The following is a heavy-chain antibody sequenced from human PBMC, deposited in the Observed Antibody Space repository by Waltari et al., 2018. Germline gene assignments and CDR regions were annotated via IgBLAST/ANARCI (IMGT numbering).Heavy chain of an antibody. CDR1: GGSFSGYY. V-gene: IGHV4-34*01. J-gene: IGHJ3*02. CDR3: ARDFPLLRFLEWLGQDPGNDAFDI. Sequence: QVQLQQWGAGLLKPSETLSLTCAVYGGSFSGYYWSWIRQPPGKGLEWIGEINHVGRTNYTPSLKSRVTISVDTSKNQFSLKLSSVTAADTAGYYGARDFPLLRFLEWLGQDPGNDAFDIWGQGTMVTVSS. D-gene: IGHD3-3*01. CDR2: INHVGRT.